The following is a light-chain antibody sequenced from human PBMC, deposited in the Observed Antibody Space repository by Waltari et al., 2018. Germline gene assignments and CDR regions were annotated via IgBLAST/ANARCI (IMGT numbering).Light chain of an antibody. CDR1: DSPFAHFG. Sequence: QSVLTQAPSVSGAPGQRVTIPCTGGDSPFAHFGFNLYQHLPGRVPKRLIYEKTKRPSGVPDRFSGSKSGTSASLAIEGLQPEDEGDYYCQSYDNSLRGSLLFGGGTKVTV. CDR2: EKT. V-gene: IGLV1-40*01. CDR3: QSYDNSLRGSLL. J-gene: IGLJ3*02.